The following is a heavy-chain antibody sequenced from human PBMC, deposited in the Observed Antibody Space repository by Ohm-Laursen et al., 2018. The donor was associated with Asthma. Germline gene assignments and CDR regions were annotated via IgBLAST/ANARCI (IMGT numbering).Heavy chain of an antibody. J-gene: IGHJ6*02. CDR2: ISYDGSNK. CDR1: GFTFSSYA. Sequence: SLRLSCAASGFTFSSYAMHWVRQAPGKGLEWVAVISYDGSNKYYADSVKGRFTISRDNSKNTLYLQMNGLRAENTAVYYCAREHILILSPYYYYGMDVWGQGTTVTVSS. V-gene: IGHV3-30-3*01. D-gene: IGHD2-21*01. CDR3: AREHILILSPYYYYGMDV.